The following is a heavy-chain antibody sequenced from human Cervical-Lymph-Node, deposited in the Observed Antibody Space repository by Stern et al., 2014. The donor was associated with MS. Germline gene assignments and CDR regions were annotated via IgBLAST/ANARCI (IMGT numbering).Heavy chain of an antibody. J-gene: IGHJ4*02. CDR3: ALGGFGHYFEY. CDR2: IIPIIGTA. V-gene: IGHV1-69*01. D-gene: IGHD3-10*01. Sequence: QLVQSGAEVPKPGSSVKVSCRASGGTFSSSDISWVRQAPGQGLELMGGIIPIIGTANYAQKYQGRVTITADESTSTAYMELSRLRSEDTAIYYCALGGFGHYFEYWGQGTLVTVSS. CDR1: GGTFSSSD.